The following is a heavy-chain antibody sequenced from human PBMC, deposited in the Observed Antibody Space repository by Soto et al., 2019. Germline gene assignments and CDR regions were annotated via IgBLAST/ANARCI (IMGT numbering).Heavy chain of an antibody. J-gene: IGHJ6*02. D-gene: IGHD3-22*01. CDR3: ASPYYYDSSGYCAWGYYYGMDV. Sequence: QVQLVQSGAEVKKPGSSVKVSCKASGGTFSSYAISWVRQAPGQGLEWMGGIIPIFGTANYAQKFQGRVTITADESTSTAYMELSSLRSEDTAVYYCASPYYYDSSGYCAWGYYYGMDVWGQGTTVTVSS. CDR2: IIPIFGTA. V-gene: IGHV1-69*01. CDR1: GGTFSSYA.